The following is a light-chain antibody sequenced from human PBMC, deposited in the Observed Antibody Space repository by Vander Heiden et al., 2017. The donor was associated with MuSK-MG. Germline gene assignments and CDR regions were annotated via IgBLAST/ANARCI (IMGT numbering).Light chain of an antibody. V-gene: IGKV1-5*01. J-gene: IGKJ1*01. CDR1: QSISSW. CDR2: DGS. CDR3: QQDYSYSRT. Sequence: EIQTTESPSTLSASVGDRVTITCRASQSISSWLAWYQQKPGKAPKLLIYDGSSLESGVPSRFSGSGSGTEFTLTISSLQPDDFATYYCQQDYSYSRTFGQGTKVEIK.